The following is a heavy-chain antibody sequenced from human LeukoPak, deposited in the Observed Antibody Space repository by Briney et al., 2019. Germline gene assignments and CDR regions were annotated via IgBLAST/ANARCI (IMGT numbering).Heavy chain of an antibody. CDR2: ISGSGGNT. J-gene: IGHJ5*02. CDR3: AEDFRTSGNYGWFDP. V-gene: IGHV3-23*01. Sequence: GGSLRLSCAASGFTFSSYAMSWVRQAPGKGLEWVSSISGSGGNTYYADSVRGRFTISRDNFKNTLYLQMNSLRAEDTAIYYCAEDFRTSGNYGWFDPWGQGTLVTVSS. CDR1: GFTFSSYA. D-gene: IGHD1-26*01.